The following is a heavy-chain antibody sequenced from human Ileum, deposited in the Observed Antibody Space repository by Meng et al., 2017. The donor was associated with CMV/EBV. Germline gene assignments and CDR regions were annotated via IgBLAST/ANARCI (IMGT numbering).Heavy chain of an antibody. D-gene: IGHD6-6*01. V-gene: IGHV2-5*02. CDR3: VHRYSSSSGQVS. CDR1: GFSLTTNLES. CDR2: IHGGGGK. Sequence: SSPPLVKPPQTLTLTCTFSGFSLTTNLESVGWIRQPPGKALEWLALIHGGGGKQYSPSLQSRLTATRDTSKNQVVLTMTNMDPVDTATYYCVHRYSSSSGQVSWGQGTLVTVSS. J-gene: IGHJ5*02.